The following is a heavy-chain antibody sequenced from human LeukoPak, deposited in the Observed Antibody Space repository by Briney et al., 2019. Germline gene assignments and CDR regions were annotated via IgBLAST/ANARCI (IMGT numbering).Heavy chain of an antibody. D-gene: IGHD3-22*01. V-gene: IGHV3-33*01. CDR2: IWYDASNK. CDR1: GFTFSSFG. Sequence: PGGSLRLSCAASGFTFSSFGVHWVRQAPGKGLEWVAVIWYDASNKYYADSVKGRFTISRDNSKNTLYLHMNSLRDDDTAVYYCVRELGSSGYYPFDYWGQGSLVTVSS. J-gene: IGHJ4*02. CDR3: VRELGSSGYYPFDY.